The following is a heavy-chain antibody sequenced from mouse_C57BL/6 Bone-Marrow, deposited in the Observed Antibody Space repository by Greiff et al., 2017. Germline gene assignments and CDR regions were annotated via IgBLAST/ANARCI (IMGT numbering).Heavy chain of an antibody. Sequence: QVHVKQSGAELVRPGASVTLSCKASGFTFTDYEMHWVKQTPVHGLEWIGAIDPETGGTAYNQKFKGKAILTADKSSSTAYMELRSLTSEDSAVYYCTRGGTGCDYWGKGTTLTVSS. CDR3: TRGGTGCDY. CDR2: IDPETGGT. V-gene: IGHV1-15*01. D-gene: IGHD3-3*01. J-gene: IGHJ2*01. CDR1: GFTFTDYE.